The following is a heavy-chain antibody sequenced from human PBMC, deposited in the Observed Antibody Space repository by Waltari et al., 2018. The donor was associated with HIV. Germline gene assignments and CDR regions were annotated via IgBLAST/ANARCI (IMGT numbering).Heavy chain of an antibody. CDR1: GFTFSSCA. CDR3: ARGDDIVVVPAADYYYYYGMDV. CDR2: ISYDGSNE. V-gene: IGHV3-30-3*01. Sequence: QVQLVESGGGVVQPGRSLRLSCAASGFTFSSCAIPWVRPAPGQGLAWVAVISYDGSNEYYADSVKGRFTISRDNSKNTLYLQMNSLRAEDTAVFYCARGDDIVVVPAADYYYYYGMDVWGQGTTVTVSS. J-gene: IGHJ6*02. D-gene: IGHD2-2*01.